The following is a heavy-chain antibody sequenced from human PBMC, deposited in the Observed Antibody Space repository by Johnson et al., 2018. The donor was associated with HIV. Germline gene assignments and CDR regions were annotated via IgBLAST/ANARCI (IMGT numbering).Heavy chain of an antibody. Sequence: QMQLVESGGGVVQHGRSLRLSCAASGFTFSSYGMHWVRQAPGKGLEWVAVISYDGSNKYYADSVKGRFTISRDNSKNTLYLQMNSLRAEDTAVYYCAKCGDADAFDIWGQGTMVTVSS. V-gene: IGHV3-30*18. CDR1: GFTFSSYG. CDR3: AKCGDADAFDI. CDR2: ISYDGSNK. D-gene: IGHD3-10*01. J-gene: IGHJ3*02.